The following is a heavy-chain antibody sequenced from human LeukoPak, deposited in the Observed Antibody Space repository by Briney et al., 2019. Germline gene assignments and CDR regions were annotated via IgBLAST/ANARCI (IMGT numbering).Heavy chain of an antibody. Sequence: GGSLRLSCAASGFTSSSNWMHWVRHAPGKGLVWVSRINSDGSTTDYADSVRGRFAISRDNAKNTLYLQMNSLRDEDTAMYYCIMYNSGSNWGQGTLVTVSS. CDR3: IMYNSGSN. V-gene: IGHV3-74*01. D-gene: IGHD5-12*01. J-gene: IGHJ4*02. CDR1: GFTSSSNW. CDR2: INSDGSTT.